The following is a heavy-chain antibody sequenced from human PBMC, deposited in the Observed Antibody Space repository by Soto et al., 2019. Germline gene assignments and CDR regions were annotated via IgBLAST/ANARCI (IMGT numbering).Heavy chain of an antibody. CDR1: GFTFSSYS. CDR3: ARADYDSSGCGY. J-gene: IGHJ4*02. CDR2: ISSSSSYI. Sequence: EVQLVESGGGLVKPGGSPRLSCAASGFTFSSYSMNWVRQAPGKGLEWVSSISSSSSYIYYADSVKGRFTISRDNAKNSLYLQMNSLRAEDTAVYYCARADYDSSGCGYWGQGTLVTVSS. D-gene: IGHD3-22*01. V-gene: IGHV3-21*01.